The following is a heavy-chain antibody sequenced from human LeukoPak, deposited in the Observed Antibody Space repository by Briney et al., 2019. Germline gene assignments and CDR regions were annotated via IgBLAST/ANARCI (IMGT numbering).Heavy chain of an antibody. CDR1: GGTFSSYA. CDR2: IIPILDIA. CDR3: ARDPTRAYCGGDCYSSFYYYYGMDV. V-gene: IGHV1-69*04. D-gene: IGHD2-21*02. Sequence: SVKVSCKASGGTFSSYAISWVRQAPGQGLEWMGRIIPILDIANYAQKFQGRVTITADKATSTAYMELSSLRSEDTAVYYCARDPTRAYCGGDCYSSFYYYYGMDVWGQGTTVTVSS. J-gene: IGHJ6*02.